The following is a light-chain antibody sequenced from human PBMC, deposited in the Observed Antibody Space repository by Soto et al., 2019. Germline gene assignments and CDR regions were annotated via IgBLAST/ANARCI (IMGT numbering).Light chain of an antibody. CDR1: SNDVGGYNY. Sequence: QSVLTQPASVSGSPGQSITISCTGTSNDVGGYNYVSWYQQHPGKAPKLMTFDVNNRPSGVSSRFSGSKSGNTASLTISGLQAEDEAVYYCSSYTSTSAHWVFGGGTKLTVL. CDR3: SSYTSTSAHWV. CDR2: DVN. J-gene: IGLJ3*02. V-gene: IGLV2-14*03.